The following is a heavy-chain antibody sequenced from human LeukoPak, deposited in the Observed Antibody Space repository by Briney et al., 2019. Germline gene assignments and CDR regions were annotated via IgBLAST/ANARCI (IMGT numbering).Heavy chain of an antibody. Sequence: GGSLRLSCAASGFTFSSFGMHWVRQAPGKGLEWMAVIWYDASNKYYVDSVKGRFTISRDNSKNTLYLQMNSLRDDDTAVYYCVRGVGVSRFNYLDPWGQGTLVIVSS. CDR2: IWYDASNK. CDR3: VRGVGVSRFNYLDP. J-gene: IGHJ5*02. CDR1: GFTFSSFG. V-gene: IGHV3-33*01. D-gene: IGHD1-7*01.